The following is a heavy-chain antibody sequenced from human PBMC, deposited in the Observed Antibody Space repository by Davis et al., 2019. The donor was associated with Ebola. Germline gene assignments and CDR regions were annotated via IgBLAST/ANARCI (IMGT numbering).Heavy chain of an antibody. CDR1: GFTFSSYA. J-gene: IGHJ4*02. V-gene: IGHV3-7*03. D-gene: IGHD3-3*01. Sequence: GESLKISCAASGFTFSSYAMSWVRQAPGKGLEWVANIKEDGSEQYYVDSVRGRFTISRDNARNSVFLHMNSLRAEDTAVYYCAKDTGKRMTIFGGSGNNFDYWGQGTLVTVAS. CDR3: AKDTGKRMTIFGGSGNNFDY. CDR2: IKEDGSEQ.